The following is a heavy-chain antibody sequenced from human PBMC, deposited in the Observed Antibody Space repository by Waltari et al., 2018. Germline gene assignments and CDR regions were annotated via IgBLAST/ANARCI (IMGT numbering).Heavy chain of an antibody. CDR3: ARSRLLPQGGEQQPLCGMDV. J-gene: IGHJ6*02. Sequence: EVQLVESGGGLIQPGGSLRLSCAASGFTVSSNYMSWVRQAPGKGRGWVSVIYSGGSTYYADSVKGRFTISRDNSKNTLYLQMNSLRAEDTAVYYCARSRLLPQGGEQQPLCGMDVWGQGP. D-gene: IGHD6-13*01. CDR1: GFTVSSNY. CDR2: IYSGGST. V-gene: IGHV3-53*01.